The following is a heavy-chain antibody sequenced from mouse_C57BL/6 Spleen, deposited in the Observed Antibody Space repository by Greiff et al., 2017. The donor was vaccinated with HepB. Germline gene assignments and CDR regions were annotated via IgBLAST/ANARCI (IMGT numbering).Heavy chain of an antibody. CDR1: GYTFTSYW. D-gene: IGHD2-3*01. CDR3: ARSLGTRGYYFDY. J-gene: IGHJ2*01. V-gene: IGHV1-53*01. Sequence: QVHVKQPGTELVKPGASVKLSCKASGYTFTSYWMHWVKQRPGQGLEWIGNINPSNGGTNYNEKFKSKATLTVDKSSSTAYMQLSSLTSEDSAVYYCARSLGTRGYYFDYWGQGTTLTVSS. CDR2: INPSNGGT.